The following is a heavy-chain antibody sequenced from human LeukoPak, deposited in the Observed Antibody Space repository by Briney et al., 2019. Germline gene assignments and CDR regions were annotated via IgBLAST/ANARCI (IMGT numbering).Heavy chain of an antibody. J-gene: IGHJ4*02. Sequence: ASVKVSCKASGYTFTSYAMHWVRQAPGQRLEWMGWINAGNGNTKYSQKFQGRVTITRDTSASTAYMELSSLRSEDTAVYYCARDRSYDLWYSGSYVPRWDYWGQGTLVTVSS. D-gene: IGHD1-26*01. CDR3: ARDRSYDLWYSGSYVPRWDY. V-gene: IGHV1-3*01. CDR1: GYTFTSYA. CDR2: INAGNGNT.